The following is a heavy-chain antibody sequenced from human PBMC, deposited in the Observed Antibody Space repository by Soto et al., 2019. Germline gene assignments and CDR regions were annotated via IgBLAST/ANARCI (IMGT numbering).Heavy chain of an antibody. V-gene: IGHV4-61*01. Sequence: QVQLQESGPGLVKPSETLSLTCTVSGGSVSSGSYYWSWIRQPPGKGREGIGHINHSGSTKYNPSLKRRVTISGDTSKNQFSLKLSSVTVADSAVYFCARDTYCSGGSCYRWFDPWGQGTLVTVSS. D-gene: IGHD2-15*01. J-gene: IGHJ5*02. CDR3: ARDTYCSGGSCYRWFDP. CDR1: GGSVSSGSYY. CDR2: INHSGST.